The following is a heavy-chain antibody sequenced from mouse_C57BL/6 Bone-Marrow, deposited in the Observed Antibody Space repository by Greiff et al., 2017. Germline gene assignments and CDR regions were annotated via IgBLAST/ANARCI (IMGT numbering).Heavy chain of an antibody. CDR1: GYTFTSYW. Sequence: QVQLQQPGAELVKPGASVKMSCKASGYTFTSYWITWVKQRPGQGLEWIGDIYPGSGSTTYNEKFKSKATLTVDTSSSTAYMQLSSLTSEDSAVYYCARNDYSSYYFDYWGQGTTLTVSS. V-gene: IGHV1-55*01. CDR2: IYPGSGST. J-gene: IGHJ2*01. CDR3: ARNDYSSYYFDY. D-gene: IGHD2-4*01.